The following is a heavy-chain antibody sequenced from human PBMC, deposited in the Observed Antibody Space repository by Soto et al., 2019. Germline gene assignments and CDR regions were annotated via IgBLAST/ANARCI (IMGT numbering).Heavy chain of an antibody. CDR2: ISYDGSNK. CDR1: GFTFSSYA. D-gene: IGHD6-19*01. CDR3: ARDQAVAGTRFFDY. V-gene: IGHV3-30-3*01. J-gene: IGHJ4*02. Sequence: GSLRLSCAASGFTFSSYAMHWVRQAPGKGLEWVAVISYDGSNKYYADSVKGRFTISRDDSKNTLYLQMNSLRAEDTAVYYCARDQAVAGTRFFDYWGQGTLVTVS.